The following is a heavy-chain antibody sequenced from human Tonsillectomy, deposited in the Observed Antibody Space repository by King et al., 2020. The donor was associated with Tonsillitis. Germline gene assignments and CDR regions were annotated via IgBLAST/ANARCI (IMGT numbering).Heavy chain of an antibody. D-gene: IGHD3-22*01. Sequence: QLQESGPGLVKPSETLSLTCTVSGGSISSGTYYWGWIRQPPGKGLEWIGTIYYSGSTYYNPSLKSRVTISIDTSKNQFSLKLSSVTAADTAVYFCARCGYGDPLFDYWGQGTLVTVSS. V-gene: IGHV4-39*07. CDR3: ARCGYGDPLFDY. CDR1: GGSISSGTYY. J-gene: IGHJ4*02. CDR2: IYYSGST.